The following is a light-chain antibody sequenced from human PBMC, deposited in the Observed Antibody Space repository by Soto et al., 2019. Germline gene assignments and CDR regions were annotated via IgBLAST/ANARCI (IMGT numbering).Light chain of an antibody. J-gene: IGKJ1*01. V-gene: IGKV3-20*01. CDR3: QQYGSSPRT. CDR1: QSVSSSY. Sequence: EIVLTQSPGTLSLSPGERATLSCRASQSVSSSYLAWYQQKPGQAPRLLIYGASSRATGIPDRFSGSGSGTDFTLTISSLEPEALEVYYCQQYGSSPRTFGQGTKVEIK. CDR2: GAS.